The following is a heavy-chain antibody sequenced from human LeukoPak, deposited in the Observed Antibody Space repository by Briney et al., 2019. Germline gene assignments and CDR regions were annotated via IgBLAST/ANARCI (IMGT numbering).Heavy chain of an antibody. CDR2: ISGSGGST. D-gene: IGHD3-10*01. Sequence: GGSLRLSCTASGFTFSSYAMSWVRQAPGKGLEWVSAISGSGGSTYYADSVKGRSTISRDNSKNTLYLQMNSLRAEDTAVYYCAKVDYYGSGNDPWGQGTLVTVSS. J-gene: IGHJ5*02. CDR1: GFTFSSYA. V-gene: IGHV3-23*01. CDR3: AKVDYYGSGNDP.